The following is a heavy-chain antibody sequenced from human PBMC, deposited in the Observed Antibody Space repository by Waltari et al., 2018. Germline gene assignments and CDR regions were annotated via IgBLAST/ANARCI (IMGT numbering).Heavy chain of an antibody. V-gene: IGHV3-48*03. J-gene: IGHJ4*02. CDR3: ARGYSSSWYSPPIDY. CDR2: MSSSGSTI. Sequence: EVQLVESGAGLVEPGGSLRLSCAASGFTFSSYEMNWVRQAPGKGLEWVSYMSSSGSTIYYADSVKCRFTISRDNAKNSLYLQMNSLRAEDTAVYYCARGYSSSWYSPPIDYWGQGTLVTVSS. D-gene: IGHD6-13*01. CDR1: GFTFSSYE.